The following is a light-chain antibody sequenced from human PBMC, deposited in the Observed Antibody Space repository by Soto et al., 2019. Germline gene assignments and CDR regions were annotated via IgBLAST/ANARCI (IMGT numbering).Light chain of an antibody. CDR2: GAS. CDR1: QSVSSY. Sequence: EIVLTQSPGTLSLSPGERATLSCRASQSVSSYLAWYQQKPGQTPRLLVYGASTRATGIPARFSGSGSGKEFTLTIISLQSEDFAAYYCHQYNNWPRTFGQGTEADI. J-gene: IGKJ1*01. V-gene: IGKV3-15*01. CDR3: HQYNNWPRT.